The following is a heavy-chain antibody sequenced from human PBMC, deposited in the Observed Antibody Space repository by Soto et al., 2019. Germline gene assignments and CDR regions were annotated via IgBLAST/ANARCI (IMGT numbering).Heavy chain of an antibody. CDR2: INHSGST. CDR3: ARKLLWYYYYGMDV. CDR1: GGSFSGHH. J-gene: IGHJ6*02. D-gene: IGHD2-15*01. Sequence: SDTLSLTCAVYGGSFSGHHCSWIRQPPGKGLEWIGEINHSGSTNYNPSLQSRVTISVDTSKHQFSLKLSSATAADTAVYYCARKLLWYYYYGMDVWGQGATVTVSS. V-gene: IGHV4-34*01.